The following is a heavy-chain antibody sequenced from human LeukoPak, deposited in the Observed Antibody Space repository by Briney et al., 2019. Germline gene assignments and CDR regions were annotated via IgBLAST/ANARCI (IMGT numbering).Heavy chain of an antibody. V-gene: IGHV4-34*01. Sequence: PSGTLSLTCAVYGGSFSGYYWSWIRQPPGKGLEWIGNIYYSGNTYYNSSLKSRVTISVDTSRNQFSLKLSSVTAADTAVYYCARVGHYYYGSGSYLGGFDYWGQGTLVTVSS. CDR3: ARVGHYYYGSGSYLGGFDY. CDR2: IYYSGNT. J-gene: IGHJ4*02. CDR1: GGSFSGYY. D-gene: IGHD3-10*01.